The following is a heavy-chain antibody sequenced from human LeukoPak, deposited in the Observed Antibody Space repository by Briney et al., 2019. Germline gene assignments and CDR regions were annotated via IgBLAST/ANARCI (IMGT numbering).Heavy chain of an antibody. CDR2: IYYSGST. V-gene: IGHV4-59*08. CDR3: ASNYYGSGSLDY. Sequence: SETLSLTCSVSGGSISSYYWSWIRQPPGKGVEWIGYIYYSGSTNYNPSLKSRVTISVDTSKNQFSLKLSSVTAADTAVYYCASNYYGSGSLDYWGQGNLVTVSS. J-gene: IGHJ4*02. CDR1: GGSISSYY. D-gene: IGHD3-10*01.